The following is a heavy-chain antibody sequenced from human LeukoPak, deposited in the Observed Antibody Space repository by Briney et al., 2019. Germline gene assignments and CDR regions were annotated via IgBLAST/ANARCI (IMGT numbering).Heavy chain of an antibody. J-gene: IGHJ6*04. D-gene: IGHD2-15*01. CDR1: GYTFTSYD. CDR3: ARSGVRYCSGGSCYFGMDV. Sequence: GASVKVSCKASGYTFTSYDINWVRQATGQGLEWMGWMNPNSGNTGYAQKFQGRVTMTRDTSISTAYMELSSLRSEDTAVYYCARSGVRYCSGGSCYFGMDVRGKGTTVTVSS. V-gene: IGHV1-8*02. CDR2: MNPNSGNT.